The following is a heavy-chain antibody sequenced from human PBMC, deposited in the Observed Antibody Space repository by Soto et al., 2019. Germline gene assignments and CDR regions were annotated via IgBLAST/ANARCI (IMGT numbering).Heavy chain of an antibody. J-gene: IGHJ5*02. Sequence: SETLSLTCTVSGGSISSGGYYWSWIRQHPGKGLEWIGYIYYSGSTYYNPSLKSRITMSVDTSKNQFSLKLSSVTAADTAVYYCARSSPVVTAPWGQGTLVTVSS. CDR3: ARSSPVVTAP. CDR1: GGSISSGGYY. CDR2: IYYSGST. V-gene: IGHV4-31*03. D-gene: IGHD2-21*02.